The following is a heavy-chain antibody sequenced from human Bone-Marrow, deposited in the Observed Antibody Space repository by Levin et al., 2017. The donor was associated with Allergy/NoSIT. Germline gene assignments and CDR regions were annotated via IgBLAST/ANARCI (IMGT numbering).Heavy chain of an antibody. D-gene: IGHD6-19*01. J-gene: IGHJ3*02. CDR3: VRLASGGWYLYSFDI. CDR1: GFSFDDYA. CDR2: IDWDGGSK. Sequence: GESLKISCAASGFSFDDYAMSWVRQVPGKGLEWVSGIDWDGGSKGYVDSVKGRFTISRDNAKSSLYLQMNSLRAEDTALYHCVRLASGGWYLYSFDIWGQGTTVIVSS. V-gene: IGHV3-20*01.